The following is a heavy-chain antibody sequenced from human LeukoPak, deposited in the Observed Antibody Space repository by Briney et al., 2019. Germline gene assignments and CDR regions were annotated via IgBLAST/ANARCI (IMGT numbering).Heavy chain of an antibody. CDR1: GFTFSSYG. D-gene: IGHD3-22*01. CDR3: AEDRPGDYYDSSGLDY. V-gene: IGHV3-30*18. J-gene: IGHJ4*02. Sequence: AGSLTLSCAASGFTFSSYGMHWVRQAPGKGLEWVAVISYDGSNKYYADSVKGRFTISRDNSKNTLYLQMNSLRAEDTAVYYCAEDRPGDYYDSSGLDYWDQDTMVTVTS. CDR2: ISYDGSNK.